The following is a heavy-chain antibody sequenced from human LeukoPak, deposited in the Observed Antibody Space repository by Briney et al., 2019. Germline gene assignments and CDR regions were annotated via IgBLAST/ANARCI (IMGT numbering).Heavy chain of an antibody. Sequence: YNPSLKSRVTMSVDTSKNQFSLKLSSVTAADTAVYYCARESYYGSGSYSVYYYYYGMDVWGQGTTVTVSS. V-gene: IGHV4-4*07. CDR3: ARESYYGSGSYSVYYYYYGMDV. J-gene: IGHJ6*02. D-gene: IGHD3-10*01.